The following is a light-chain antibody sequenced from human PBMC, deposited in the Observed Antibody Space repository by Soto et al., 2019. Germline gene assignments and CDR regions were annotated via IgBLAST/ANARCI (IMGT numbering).Light chain of an antibody. CDR2: WAS. J-gene: IGKJ4*01. V-gene: IGKV4-1*01. CDR3: QQYYSVPLT. CDR1: QSVLYNSNNKYY. Sequence: DIVMTQSPDSLAVSLGERATINCKSSQSVLYNSNNKYYLAWYQQKPGQPPKLLIYWASTRESGVPDRFSGSGSGTDFTLTISSLQAEDVAVYYCQQYYSVPLTFGGGTKVEIK.